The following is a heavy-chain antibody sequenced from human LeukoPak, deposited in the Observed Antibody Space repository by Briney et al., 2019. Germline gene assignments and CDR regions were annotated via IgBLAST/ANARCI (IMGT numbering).Heavy chain of an antibody. Sequence: RPSETLSLTCAVYGVSFSGYYWSWLRQPPGKGLEWIGEINHSGSTNYNPSLKSRVTISVDTSKNQFSLKLSSVTAADTAVYYCARRGFGDPFDYWGQGTLVTVSS. CDR2: INHSGST. CDR1: GVSFSGYY. V-gene: IGHV4-34*01. D-gene: IGHD2-21*01. J-gene: IGHJ4*02. CDR3: ARRGFGDPFDY.